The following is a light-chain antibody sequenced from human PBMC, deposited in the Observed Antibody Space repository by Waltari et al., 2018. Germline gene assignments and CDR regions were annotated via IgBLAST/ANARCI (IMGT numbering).Light chain of an antibody. CDR3: CSYAGSHTFYI. V-gene: IGLV2-11*01. CDR1: SSDIGGYKY. J-gene: IGLJ1*01. Sequence: QAALTQPRSVSGSPGQSVTISCNGSSSDIGGYKYVSWYQHHPGTAPTLIIAEVTKRPSWFSGRFSGSKSGNTASLTISGLRSEDEADYYCCSYAGSHTFYIFGTGT. CDR2: EVT.